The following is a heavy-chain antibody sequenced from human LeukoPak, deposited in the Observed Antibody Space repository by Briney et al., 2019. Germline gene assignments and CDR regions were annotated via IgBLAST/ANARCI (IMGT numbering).Heavy chain of an antibody. V-gene: IGHV1-2*06. CDR1: GYTFTGYY. CDR3: ARADSNDFWSGYSYFDY. CDR2: INPNSGGT. D-gene: IGHD3-3*01. Sequence: ASVKVSCKASGYTFTGYYMHWVRQAPGQGLEWMGRINPNSGGTNYAQKLQGRVTMTTDTSTSTAYMELRSLRSDDTAVYYCARADSNDFWSGYSYFDYWGQGTLVTVSS. J-gene: IGHJ4*02.